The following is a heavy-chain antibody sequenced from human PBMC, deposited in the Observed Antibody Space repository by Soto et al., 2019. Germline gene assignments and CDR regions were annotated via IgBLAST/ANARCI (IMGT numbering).Heavy chain of an antibody. J-gene: IGHJ3*02. V-gene: IGHV4-59*08. CDR3: ARTVAGTSDAFDI. CDR1: GCSISRYY. D-gene: IGHD6-19*01. Sequence: PSETLYLTFTVSGCSISRYYWSGIRQPPGKGLEWIGYIYYSGSTNYNPSLKSRVTISVDTSKNQFSLKLSSVTAADTAVYYCARTVAGTSDAFDIWGQGTMVTVSS. CDR2: IYYSGST.